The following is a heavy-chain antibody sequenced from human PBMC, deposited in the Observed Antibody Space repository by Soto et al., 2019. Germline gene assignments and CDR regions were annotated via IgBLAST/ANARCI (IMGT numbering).Heavy chain of an antibody. CDR3: ARDRIGIAGPEQV. J-gene: IGHJ4*02. V-gene: IGHV4-31*03. CDR1: GGSISSGGYY. CDR2: IYYSGST. Sequence: PSETLSLTCTVSGGSISSGGYYWSWIRQHPGKGLEWIGYIYYSGSTYYNPSLKSRVTISVDTSKNQFSLKLSSVTAADTAVYYGARDRIGIAGPEQVWGQGTLVTVSS. D-gene: IGHD6-13*01.